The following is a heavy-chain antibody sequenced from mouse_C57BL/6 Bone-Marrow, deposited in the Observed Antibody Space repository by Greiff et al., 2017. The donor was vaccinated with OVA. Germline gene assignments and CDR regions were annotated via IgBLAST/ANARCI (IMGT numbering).Heavy chain of an antibody. D-gene: IGHD1-1*01. V-gene: IGHV1-39*01. J-gene: IGHJ4*01. CDR3: ARSGDYYGSSSYYAMDY. CDR1: GYSFTDYN. Sequence: VHVKQSGPELVKPGASVKISCKASGYSFTDYNMNWVKQSNGKSLEWIGVINPNYGTTSYNQKFKGKATLTVDQSSSTAYMQLNSLTSEDSAVYYCARSGDYYGSSSYYAMDYWGQGTSVTVSS. CDR2: INPNYGTT.